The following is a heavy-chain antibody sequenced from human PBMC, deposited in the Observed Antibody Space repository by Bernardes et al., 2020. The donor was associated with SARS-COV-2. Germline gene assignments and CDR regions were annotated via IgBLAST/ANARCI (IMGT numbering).Heavy chain of an antibody. D-gene: IGHD6-19*01. V-gene: IGHV3-74*01. CDR2: INSDGSST. Sequence: GGSLRLSCAASGFTFSSYWMHWVRQAPGKGLVWVSRINSDGSSTSYADSVKGRFTISRDNAKNTLYLQMNSLRAEDTAVYYCARDLGQWLPGNWFDPWGQGTLVTVSS. CDR3: ARDLGQWLPGNWFDP. J-gene: IGHJ5*02. CDR1: GFTFSSYW.